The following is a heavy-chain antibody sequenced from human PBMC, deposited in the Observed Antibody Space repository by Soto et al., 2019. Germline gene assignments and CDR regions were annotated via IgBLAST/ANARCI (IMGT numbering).Heavy chain of an antibody. CDR2: INTQTGGT. CDR1: GYTFTGYY. D-gene: IGHD2-2*01. CDR3: ARERYQVISDGMDV. Sequence: QVQLVQSGAEVKTPGASVRVSCKASGYTFTGYYIHWVREAPGQGLEWMGWINTQTGGTSYAQKFQGRVTLSRDKSINTAYLELSRLTFDDAAVYFCARERYQVISDGMDVWGQGTTVTVSS. J-gene: IGHJ6*02. V-gene: IGHV1-2*02.